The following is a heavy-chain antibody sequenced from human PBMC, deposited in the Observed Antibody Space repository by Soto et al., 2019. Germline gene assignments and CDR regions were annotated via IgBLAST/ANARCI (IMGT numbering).Heavy chain of an antibody. CDR3: FRLTGRSAYGLEV. D-gene: IGHD3-10*01. CDR2: IDPRYSET. V-gene: IGHV5-10-1*01. J-gene: IGHJ6*02. Sequence: PVQRLQTSFPTYGCAFPTHCISCVRQLPGKGREWVGRIDPRYSETKYNPSIEGHVRLSVDKLTSTAYLECISLKASDSAMYYCFRLTGRSAYGLEVGGQGTTVTVSS. CDR1: GCAFPTHC.